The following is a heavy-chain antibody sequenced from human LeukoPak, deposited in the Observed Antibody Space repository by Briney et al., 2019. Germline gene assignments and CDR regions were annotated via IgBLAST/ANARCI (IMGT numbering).Heavy chain of an antibody. J-gene: IGHJ4*02. CDR1: GGSISSRTYY. CDR3: ARWGGPYSYGYFDH. Sequence: SETLSLTCTVSGGSISSRTYYWSWIRQPPGKGLEWIGRIHTSGSANYSPSLKSRVTISVDTSKNQFSLKLSSATAADTAVYYCARWGGPYSYGYFDHWGQGSLVTISS. CDR2: IHTSGSA. D-gene: IGHD5-18*01. V-gene: IGHV4-61*02.